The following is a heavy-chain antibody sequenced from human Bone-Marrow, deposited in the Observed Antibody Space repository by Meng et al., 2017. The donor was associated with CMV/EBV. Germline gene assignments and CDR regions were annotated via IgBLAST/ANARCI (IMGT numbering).Heavy chain of an antibody. V-gene: IGHV3-66*01. CDR2: IYSDYYT. CDR1: GISVNSSD. CDR3: ARMNYGDNGHLGAYFDD. D-gene: IGHD4-17*01. Sequence: SGISVNSSDMSWVRQAPGKGLEWVSVIYSDYYTHSADSVKGRFTISRDTSRNKLYLQMNTLGAEDTAVYYCARMNYGDNGHLGAYFDDWGQGTLVTVSS. J-gene: IGHJ4*02.